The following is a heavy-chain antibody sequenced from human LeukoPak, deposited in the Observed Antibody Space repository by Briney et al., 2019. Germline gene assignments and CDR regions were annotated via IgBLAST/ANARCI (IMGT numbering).Heavy chain of an antibody. D-gene: IGHD4-17*01. CDR1: GGSISSGGYY. Sequence: SETLSLTCTVSGGSISSGGYYWSWIRQRPGKGLEYIGYIYSSGSTNYNPSLMSRVTMTVDTSKNELSLKLKSVTAADTAVYYCARHFDSGDYPLDYWGQGTLVSVSS. V-gene: IGHV4-61*08. CDR2: IYSSGST. CDR3: ARHFDSGDYPLDY. J-gene: IGHJ4*02.